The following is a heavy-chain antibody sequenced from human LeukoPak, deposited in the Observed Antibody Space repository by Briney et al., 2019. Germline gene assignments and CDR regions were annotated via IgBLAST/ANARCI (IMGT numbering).Heavy chain of an antibody. Sequence: SETLSLTCAVYGGSFSGYYWSWIRQPPGKGLEWIGEINHSGSTNYNPSLKSRVTISVDTSKNQFSLKLSSVTAADTAVYYCARGREDGCNGEGMIDYWGQGTLVTVSS. CDR1: GGSFSGYY. CDR2: INHSGST. CDR3: ARGREDGCNGEGMIDY. J-gene: IGHJ4*02. D-gene: IGHD2-2*01. V-gene: IGHV4-34*01.